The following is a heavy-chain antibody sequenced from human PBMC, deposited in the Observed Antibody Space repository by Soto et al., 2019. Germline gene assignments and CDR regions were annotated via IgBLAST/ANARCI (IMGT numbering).Heavy chain of an antibody. CDR1: GASVNRENSY. CDR2: VYYSGSN. Sequence: PERLCDTWPVSGASVNRENSYWSWIRQPPGKGLEWIGYVYYSGSNNYNPSLKSPATISLETNKNRFSLKMTSMTSADTVVYYCARGALRFCQRFDPRCQGPLV. J-gene: IGHJ5*02. CDR3: ARGALRFCQRFDP. V-gene: IGHV4-61*01. D-gene: IGHD2-2*01.